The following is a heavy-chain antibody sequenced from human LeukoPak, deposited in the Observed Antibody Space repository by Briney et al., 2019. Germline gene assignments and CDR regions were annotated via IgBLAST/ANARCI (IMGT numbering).Heavy chain of an antibody. CDR1: GGSFSGYY. Sequence: SETLSLTCAVSGGSFSGYYWSLIRQPPGKGLEWIGEINHSGSTNYNPSLKSRVTISVDTSKNQFSLKLSSVTAADTAVYYCARWIRDFWSGGTYGMDVWGQGTTVTVSS. D-gene: IGHD3-3*01. CDR3: ARWIRDFWSGGTYGMDV. J-gene: IGHJ6*02. V-gene: IGHV4-34*01. CDR2: INHSGST.